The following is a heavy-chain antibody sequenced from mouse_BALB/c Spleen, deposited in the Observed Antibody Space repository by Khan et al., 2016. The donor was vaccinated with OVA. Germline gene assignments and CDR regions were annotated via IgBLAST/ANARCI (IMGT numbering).Heavy chain of an antibody. CDR3: ARGNRDFDY. J-gene: IGHJ2*01. Sequence: QIQLVQSGPELKKPGETVKISCKASGYTFTNYVMNWVKQAPGKGLKWMGWINTYIGEPIYSDDFKGRFALSLETSASTAYLQIKNLNNEDTATYFCARGNRDFDYWGQGTTLTVSS. V-gene: IGHV9-3-1*01. CDR2: INTYIGEP. D-gene: IGHD2-1*01. CDR1: GYTFTNYV.